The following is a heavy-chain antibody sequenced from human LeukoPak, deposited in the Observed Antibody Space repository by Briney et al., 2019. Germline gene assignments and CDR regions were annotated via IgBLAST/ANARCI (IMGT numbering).Heavy chain of an antibody. CDR3: AKDYQLADY. CDR1: GFTFNTYA. V-gene: IGHV3-23*01. J-gene: IGHJ4*02. Sequence: GRSLRLSCAASGFTFNTYAMSWVRQAPGKGLEWVSVINYSGGTTYYAQSVKGRFTISRDNFKNTLYLQMNSLRVEDTAVYYCAKDYQLADYWGQGTLVTVSS. CDR2: INYSGGTT. D-gene: IGHD1-1*01.